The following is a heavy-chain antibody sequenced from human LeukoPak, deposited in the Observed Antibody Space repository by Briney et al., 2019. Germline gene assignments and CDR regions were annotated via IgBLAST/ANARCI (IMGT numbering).Heavy chain of an antibody. CDR1: GFTFNAYA. CDR2: IRKDGNDE. J-gene: IGHJ4*02. CDR3: AKDRGDYPPYFDH. V-gene: IGHV3-30*02. D-gene: IGHD2-21*02. Sequence: GGSLRLSCAASGFTFNAYAIHCIRKDGNDEKYADSVKGRFTISRDNFKNMVYLQMNNLQTEDTSIYYCAKDRGDYPPYFDHWGRGTLVTVSS.